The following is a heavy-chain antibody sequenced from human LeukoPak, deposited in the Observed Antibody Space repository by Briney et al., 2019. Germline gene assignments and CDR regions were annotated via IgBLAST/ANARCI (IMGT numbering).Heavy chain of an antibody. CDR1: GGTFSSYA. D-gene: IGHD3-22*01. Sequence: SVKASCKASGGTFSSYAISWVRQAPGQGLEWMGGIIPVFGTANYAQKFQGRVTITTVESTSTAYMELSSLRSEDTAVFYCARHDSSGYSSFDYWGQGTLVTVSS. V-gene: IGHV1-69*05. J-gene: IGHJ4*02. CDR3: ARHDSSGYSSFDY. CDR2: IIPVFGTA.